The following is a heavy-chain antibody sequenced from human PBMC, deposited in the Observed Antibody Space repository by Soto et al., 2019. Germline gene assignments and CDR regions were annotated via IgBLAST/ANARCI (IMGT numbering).Heavy chain of an antibody. J-gene: IGHJ5*02. D-gene: IGHD5-18*01. CDR2: MYYLGTT. CDR3: ATTGGYSFGDMGVDP. Sequence: VQLQESGPGLVKPSETLSLTCTVSGGSVNSYYWSWIRQPPGKGLEWIGYMYYLGTTNHNPSLQSRVTISVDTSKNQFSLKLSSVTAADTAVYYCATTGGYSFGDMGVDPWGQGTLVTVSS. V-gene: IGHV4-59*02. CDR1: GGSVNSYY.